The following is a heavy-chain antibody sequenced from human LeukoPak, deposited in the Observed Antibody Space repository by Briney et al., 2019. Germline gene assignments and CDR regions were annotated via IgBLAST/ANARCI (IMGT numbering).Heavy chain of an antibody. CDR1: GFTFRNYW. V-gene: IGHV3-74*01. CDR3: VRGGSGSSYGEFVS. CDR2: IDTDGSTT. Sequence: GGSLRLSCAASGFTFRNYWMHWIRQVPGKGLVWVSRIDTDGSTTNYADSVEGRFTISRDNARNTVYLQMNSLSADDTGVYYCVRGGSGSSYGEFVSWGQGTLVTVSS. D-gene: IGHD5-18*01. J-gene: IGHJ5*01.